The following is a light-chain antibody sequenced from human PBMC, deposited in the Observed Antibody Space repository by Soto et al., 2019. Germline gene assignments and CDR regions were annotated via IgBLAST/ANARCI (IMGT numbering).Light chain of an antibody. CDR1: SSDVGGYNY. CDR2: EVS. J-gene: IGLJ1*01. CDR3: SSYTSSSTDV. Sequence: QSVLTQLASVSGSPGQSITISCTGTSSDVGGYNYVSWYQQHPGKAPKLMIYEVSNRPSGVSNRFSGSKSGNTASLTISGLQAEDEADYYCSSYTSSSTDVFGTGTRSPS. V-gene: IGLV2-14*01.